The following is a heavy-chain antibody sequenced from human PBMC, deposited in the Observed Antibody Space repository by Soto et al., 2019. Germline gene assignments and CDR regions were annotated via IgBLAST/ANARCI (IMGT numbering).Heavy chain of an antibody. J-gene: IGHJ4*02. D-gene: IGHD4-4*01. V-gene: IGHV3-23*01. CDR1: GFTFTNYA. CDR2: ISGSLIST. CDR3: ARERDYSGNAHSEY. Sequence: EVQLLESGGDLVQPGGSLRLSCAASGFTFTNYAMNWVRQAPGKGLEWVSFISGSLISTYYADSVKGRFTISRDSSLDTLFLQMNSLRAEDTAVYYCARERDYSGNAHSEYWGQGTLVIVSS.